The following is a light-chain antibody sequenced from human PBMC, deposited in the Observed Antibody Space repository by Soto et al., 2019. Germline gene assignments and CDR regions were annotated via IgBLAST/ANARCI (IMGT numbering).Light chain of an antibody. CDR3: QQYNSYSWK. CDR2: DAS. J-gene: IGKJ1*01. V-gene: IGKV1-5*01. Sequence: DIRMTQSPSTLSTSVGDIVTITCRASQNIRGWLAWYQQKPGKAPKLLIYDASTLESGVPSRFSGSGSGTEFTLTISSLQPDDFATYYCQQYNSYSWKCGQGTKGDI. CDR1: QNIRGW.